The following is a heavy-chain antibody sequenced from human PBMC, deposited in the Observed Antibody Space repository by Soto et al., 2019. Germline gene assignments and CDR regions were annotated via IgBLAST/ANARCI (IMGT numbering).Heavy chain of an antibody. CDR3: ARGRVDYGNYYYYYGMDV. Sequence: SETLSLTCAVYGGSFSGYYWSWVRQPPGKGLEWIGEINHSGSTNYNPSLKSRVTISVDTSKNQFSLKLSSVTAADTAVYYCARGRVDYGNYYYYYGMDVWGQGTTVTVSS. V-gene: IGHV4-34*01. CDR2: INHSGST. D-gene: IGHD4-17*01. J-gene: IGHJ6*02. CDR1: GGSFSGYY.